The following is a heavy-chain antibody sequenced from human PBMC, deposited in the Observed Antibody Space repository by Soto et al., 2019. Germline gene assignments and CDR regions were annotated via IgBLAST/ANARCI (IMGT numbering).Heavy chain of an antibody. V-gene: IGHV3-23*01. D-gene: IGHD5-12*01. Sequence: ESGGGLVQPGGSLRLSCSASGFSISAYSMTWVRQAPGKGLEWVSGISISPGITFYADSVKGRLTISRDNSKNTVYLQMNSLRAEDTAVYYCSKWSGYGDLWGQGTLVTVSS. CDR1: GFSISAYS. J-gene: IGHJ4*02. CDR3: SKWSGYGDL. CDR2: ISISPGIT.